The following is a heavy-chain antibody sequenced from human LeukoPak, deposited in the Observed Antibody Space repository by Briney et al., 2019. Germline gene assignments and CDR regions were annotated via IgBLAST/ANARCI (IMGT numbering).Heavy chain of an antibody. CDR2: ISGSGGST. D-gene: IGHD6-13*01. CDR3: AKKRGIPAANYYFDY. CDR1: GFTFSPYA. V-gene: IGHV3-23*01. Sequence: GGSLRLSCSASGFTFSPYAMHWVRQAPGKGLEWVSGISGSGGSTYYADSVKGRFTISRDNSKNTLYLQMNSLRAEDTAIYFCAKKRGIPAANYYFDYWGPGTLVTVSS. J-gene: IGHJ4*02.